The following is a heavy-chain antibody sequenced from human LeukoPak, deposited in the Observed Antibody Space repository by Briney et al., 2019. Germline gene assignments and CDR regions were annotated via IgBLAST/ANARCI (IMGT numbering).Heavy chain of an antibody. CDR3: ARDSGLYDFWSGYPSD. J-gene: IGHJ4*02. CDR1: GFTFSSYW. V-gene: IGHV3-7*01. CDR2: IKQDGSEK. Sequence: PGGSLRLSCAASGFTFSSYWMSWVRQAPGKGLEWVANIKQDGSEKYYVDSVKGRFTISRDNAKNSLYLQMNSLRAEDTAVYYCARDSGLYDFWSGYPSDWGQGTLVTVSS. D-gene: IGHD3-3*01.